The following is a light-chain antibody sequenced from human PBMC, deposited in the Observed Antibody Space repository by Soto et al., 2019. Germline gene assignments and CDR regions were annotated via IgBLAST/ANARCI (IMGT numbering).Light chain of an antibody. Sequence: DIQMTQSPSTLSASVEDRVTITCRASQSIGDFLAWYQQKPGEAPKVLIYKASYLESGVPSRFSGSGSGTEFTLSINNLQPDDFATYYCQQYNRLITFGQGTRLEIK. CDR2: KAS. CDR3: QQYNRLIT. CDR1: QSIGDF. V-gene: IGKV1-5*03. J-gene: IGKJ5*01.